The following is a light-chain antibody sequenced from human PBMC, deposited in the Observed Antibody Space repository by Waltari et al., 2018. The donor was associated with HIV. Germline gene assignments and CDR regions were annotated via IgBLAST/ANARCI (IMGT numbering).Light chain of an antibody. J-gene: IGKJ5*01. CDR1: RNISEW. CDR3: QQYNSYPIT. Sequence: DIQMTQSPSTLSASVGDRVTIPCRASRNISEWLAWYQQKLGEAPNLLIYKASSLPSGVPFRFSGSGSGTEFTLTISSLQPGDFATYYCQQYNSYPITFGQGTRLEIK. V-gene: IGKV1-5*03. CDR2: KAS.